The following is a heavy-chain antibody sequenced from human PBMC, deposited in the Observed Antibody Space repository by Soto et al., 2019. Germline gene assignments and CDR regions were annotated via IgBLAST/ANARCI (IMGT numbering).Heavy chain of an antibody. Sequence: ETLSLTFTVSGGSISSYYWSWIRQPPGKGLEWIGYIYYIGSTNYNPSLKSRVTISVDTSKNQFSLKLSSVTAADTAVYYCARGLRRQLLNWFDPWGQGTLVTVSS. D-gene: IGHD2-2*01. CDR3: ARGLRRQLLNWFDP. CDR2: IYYIGST. V-gene: IGHV4-59*01. CDR1: GGSISSYY. J-gene: IGHJ5*02.